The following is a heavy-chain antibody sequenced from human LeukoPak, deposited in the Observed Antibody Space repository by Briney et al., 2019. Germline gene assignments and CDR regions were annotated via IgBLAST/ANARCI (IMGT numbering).Heavy chain of an antibody. CDR3: ARGGSLAGTLGY. CDR1: GYTFTNYY. CDR2: INPSGGST. V-gene: IGHV1-46*01. J-gene: IGHJ4*02. D-gene: IGHD3-16*01. Sequence: ASVKVSCKASGYTFTNYYMDWVRQAPGQGLEWMGIINPSGGSTNYAQKFQGRVTMTRDTSTSTVCMELSSLRSEDTAVYYCARGGSLAGTLGYWGQGTLVTVSS.